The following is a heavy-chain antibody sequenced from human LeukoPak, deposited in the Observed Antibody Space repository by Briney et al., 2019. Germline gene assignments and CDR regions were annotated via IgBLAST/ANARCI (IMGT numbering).Heavy chain of an antibody. Sequence: SETLSLTCTVSGGSISSSSYYWGWIRQPPGKGLEWIGSIYYSGSTYYNPSLKSRVTISVDTSKNQFSLKLSSVTAADTAVYYCAATTAGIQLWLESPEVPIYWGQGTLVTVSS. CDR1: GGSISSSSYY. CDR2: IYYSGST. V-gene: IGHV4-39*07. J-gene: IGHJ4*02. CDR3: AATTAGIQLWLESPEVPIY. D-gene: IGHD5-18*01.